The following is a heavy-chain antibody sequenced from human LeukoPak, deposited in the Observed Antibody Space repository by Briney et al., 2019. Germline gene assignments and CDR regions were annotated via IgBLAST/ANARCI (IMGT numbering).Heavy chain of an antibody. CDR2: INHSGST. CDR3: AXXRTVTPAWWYFDL. J-gene: IGHJ2*01. CDR1: GGSFSGYY. Sequence: PSETLSLTCAVYGGSFSGYYWSWIRQPPGKGLEWIGEINHSGSTNYNPSLKSRVTISVDTSKNQFSLKLSSVTAADTAVYYCAXXRTVTPAWWYFDLWGRGTLVTVSS. D-gene: IGHD4-17*01. V-gene: IGHV4-34*01.